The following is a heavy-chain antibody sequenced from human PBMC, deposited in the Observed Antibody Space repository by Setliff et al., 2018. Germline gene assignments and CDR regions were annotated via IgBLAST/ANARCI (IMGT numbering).Heavy chain of an antibody. V-gene: IGHV3-23*01. Sequence: GGSLRLSCTTSGFTFSNYAMNWVRQAPGKGLEWVSTISGGGTNTDYADSVKGRFTISRDNSNNSLSLQMDSLRAEDTAIYYCARDQARWLVAAGTFDYWGQGALVTVS. CDR3: ARDQARWLVAAGTFDY. CDR1: GFTFSNYA. J-gene: IGHJ4*02. D-gene: IGHD6-13*01. CDR2: ISGGGTNT.